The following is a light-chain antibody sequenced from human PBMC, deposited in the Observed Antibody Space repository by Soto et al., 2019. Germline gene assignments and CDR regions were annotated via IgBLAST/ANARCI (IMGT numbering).Light chain of an antibody. CDR1: QSVSSNS. V-gene: IGKV3-20*01. CDR3: QQYISSPWT. CDR2: GAS. J-gene: IGKJ1*01. Sequence: EIVLTQSPGTLSLSPGERASLSCRASQSVSSNSLAWYQQKPAQAPRLLIYGASSRAPDIPDRFSGSGSGSGTDFPLTITGLEPEDVAVYYCQQYISSPWTFGHGTKVEIK.